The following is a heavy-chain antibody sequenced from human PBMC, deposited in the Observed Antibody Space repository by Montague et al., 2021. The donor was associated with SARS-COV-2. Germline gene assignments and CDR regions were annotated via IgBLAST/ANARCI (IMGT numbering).Heavy chain of an antibody. Sequence: SLRLSCAAPGFTFSSYEMNWVRQAPGKGLEWVSYISSSGSTIHYADSVKGRFTISRDNAKNSLYLQMNSLRAEDTAVYYCARDCAYYDILTGYSPKGGFDYWGQGTLVTVSS. CDR1: GFTFSSYE. CDR3: ARDCAYYDILTGYSPKGGFDY. V-gene: IGHV3-48*03. D-gene: IGHD3-9*01. CDR2: ISSSGSTI. J-gene: IGHJ4*02.